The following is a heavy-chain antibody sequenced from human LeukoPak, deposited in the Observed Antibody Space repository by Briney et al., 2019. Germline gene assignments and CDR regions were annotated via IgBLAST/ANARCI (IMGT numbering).Heavy chain of an antibody. Sequence: GGSLRLPCAASEFTFSSYSMNWVRQAPGKGLEWVSSISSSGSYIYYADSVKGRFTISRDNAKNSLYLQMNSLRAEDTAVYYCASQAGYYDSSGYYKDAFDIWGQGTMVTVSS. D-gene: IGHD3-22*01. V-gene: IGHV3-21*01. CDR3: ASQAGYYDSSGYYKDAFDI. CDR1: EFTFSSYS. J-gene: IGHJ3*02. CDR2: ISSSGSYI.